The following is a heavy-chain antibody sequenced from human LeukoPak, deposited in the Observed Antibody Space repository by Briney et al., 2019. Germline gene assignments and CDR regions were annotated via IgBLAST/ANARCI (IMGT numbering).Heavy chain of an antibody. Sequence: GGSLRLSCAASGFTFSSYGMHWVRQAPGKGLEWVAVISYDGSNKYYADSVKGRFTISRDNSENTLYLQMNSLRAEDTAVYYCAKGDGIAVLGYWGQGTLVTVSS. D-gene: IGHD6-19*01. CDR1: GFTFSSYG. V-gene: IGHV3-30*18. J-gene: IGHJ4*02. CDR2: ISYDGSNK. CDR3: AKGDGIAVLGY.